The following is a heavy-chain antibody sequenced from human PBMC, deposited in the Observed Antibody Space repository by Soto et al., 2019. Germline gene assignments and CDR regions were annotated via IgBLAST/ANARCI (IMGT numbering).Heavy chain of an antibody. CDR3: ARGRTVTTHYYYYMDV. Sequence: QVQLQQWGAGLLKPSETLSLTCAVYGGSFSGYYWSWIRQPPGKGLEWIGEINHSGSTNYNPSLKSRFTISVDTSKNQFSLKLSSVTAADTAVYYCARGRTVTTHYYYYMDVWGKGTTVTVSS. V-gene: IGHV4-34*01. D-gene: IGHD4-17*01. CDR1: GGSFSGYY. CDR2: INHSGST. J-gene: IGHJ6*03.